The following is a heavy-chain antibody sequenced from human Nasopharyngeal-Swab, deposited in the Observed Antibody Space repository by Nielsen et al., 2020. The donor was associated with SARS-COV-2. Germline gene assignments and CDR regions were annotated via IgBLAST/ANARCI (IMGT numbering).Heavy chain of an antibody. CDR1: GFTFSSYS. CDR2: ISSSSSTI. V-gene: IGHV3-48*02. Sequence: GESLKISCAASGFTFSSYSMNWVRQAPGKGLEWVSYISSSSSTIYYADSVKGRFTISRDNAKNPLYLQMNSLRDEDTAVYYCARVGNGDCFDYWGQGTLVTVSS. J-gene: IGHJ4*02. CDR3: ARVGNGDCFDY. D-gene: IGHD1-1*01.